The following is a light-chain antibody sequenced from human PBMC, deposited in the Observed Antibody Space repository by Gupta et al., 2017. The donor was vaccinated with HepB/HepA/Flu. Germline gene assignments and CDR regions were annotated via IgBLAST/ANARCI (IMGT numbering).Light chain of an antibody. CDR1: ALAKQY. CDR2: KDS. J-gene: IGLJ1*01. Sequence: SYELPQPPSFSLAPGQTARITCSGDALAKQYAYWYQQKAGQAPVLVIYKDSERSSGIPARFSGSSSGTTLTLIISGVQAEDEADYYCQSADATGSSYVFGPGTKVTVL. V-gene: IGLV3-25*03. CDR3: QSADATGSSYV.